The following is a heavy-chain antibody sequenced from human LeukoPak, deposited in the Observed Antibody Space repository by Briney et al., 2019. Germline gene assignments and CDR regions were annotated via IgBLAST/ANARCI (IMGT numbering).Heavy chain of an antibody. D-gene: IGHD3-3*01. CDR2: IKQDGSEK. CDR1: RFTFIGYW. CDR3: AARLYYDFAWSASDI. Sequence: GGSLRLSCAASRFTFIGYWMRWVRQAPGKGLEWVANIKQDGSEKYYVDSVKGRFTISRDNAKNSLYLQMNSLRAEDTAVYYCAARLYYDFAWSASDIWGQGTMVTVSS. J-gene: IGHJ3*02. V-gene: IGHV3-7*01.